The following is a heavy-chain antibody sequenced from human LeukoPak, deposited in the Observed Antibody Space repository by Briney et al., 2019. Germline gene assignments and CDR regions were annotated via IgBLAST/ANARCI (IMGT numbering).Heavy chain of an antibody. V-gene: IGHV3-7*01. CDR2: IKQDGSEK. CDR1: GFTFSSHC. CDR3: AREKRATVSYYYMDV. D-gene: IGHD4-11*01. J-gene: IGHJ6*03. Sequence: GGSLRLSCAASGFTFSSHCMNWARQAPGKGLEWVANIKQDGSEKYYVDSVKGRFTISRDNAKNSLYLQMNSLRAEDTAVYYCAREKRATVSYYYMDVWGKGTTVTVSS.